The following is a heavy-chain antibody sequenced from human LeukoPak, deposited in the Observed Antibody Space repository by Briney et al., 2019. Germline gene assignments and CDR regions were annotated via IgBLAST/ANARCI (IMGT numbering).Heavy chain of an antibody. CDR2: IYYSGST. CDR1: GGSISSSNYF. J-gene: IGHJ4*02. CDR3: ARAARRITAAHPSYFDY. V-gene: IGHV4-39*07. Sequence: SETLSLTCTVSGGSISSSNYFWGWIRQPPEKGLEWVGTIYYSGSTYYNSSLKSRVSISIDTSKNQFSLKLTSVAAADTAVYYCARAARRITAAHPSYFDYWGQGTLVTVSS. D-gene: IGHD3-10*01.